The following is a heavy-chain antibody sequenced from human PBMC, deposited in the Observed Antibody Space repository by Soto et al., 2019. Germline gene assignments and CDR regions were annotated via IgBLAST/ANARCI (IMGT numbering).Heavy chain of an antibody. V-gene: IGHV4-31*03. CDR1: GGSISSGGYY. CDR3: ARVGSYYYGPDI. D-gene: IGHD3-10*01. J-gene: IGHJ3*02. CDR2: IYYSGST. Sequence: PSETLSLTCTVSGGSISSGGYYWSWIRQHPGKGLEWIGYIYYSGSTYYNPSLKSRVTISVDTSKNQFSLKLSSVTAADTAVYYCARVGSYYYGPDIWGQGTMVTVSS.